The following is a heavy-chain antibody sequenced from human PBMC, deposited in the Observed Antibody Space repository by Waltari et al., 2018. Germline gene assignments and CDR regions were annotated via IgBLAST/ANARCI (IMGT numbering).Heavy chain of an antibody. Sequence: QVQLVEAGGGVVQPGRSLRLPFAASGFTFSNYVIHWVRQAPGKGLEWVAVIWYDGSHKYYADSVKGRFTISRDNSKNTLYLQLNSLRAEDTAVYYCARDYDSSGLDYWGQGTLVTVSS. J-gene: IGHJ4*02. V-gene: IGHV3-33*01. CDR3: ARDYDSSGLDY. CDR2: IWYDGSHK. CDR1: GFTFSNYV. D-gene: IGHD3-22*01.